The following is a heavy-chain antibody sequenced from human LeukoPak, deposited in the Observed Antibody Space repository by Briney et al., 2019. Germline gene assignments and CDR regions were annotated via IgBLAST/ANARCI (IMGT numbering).Heavy chain of an antibody. D-gene: IGHD2/OR15-2a*01. CDR3: ASVIDSKAFGFDY. CDR1: GYTFTGYY. CDR2: INPNSGGT. Sequence: ASVKVSCKASGYTFTGYYMHWVRQAPGQGLEWMGWINPNSGGTNYAQKFQGRVTMTRDTSISTAYMELSRLRSDDTAVYYCASVIDSKAFGFDYWGQGTLVTVSS. J-gene: IGHJ4*02. V-gene: IGHV1-2*02.